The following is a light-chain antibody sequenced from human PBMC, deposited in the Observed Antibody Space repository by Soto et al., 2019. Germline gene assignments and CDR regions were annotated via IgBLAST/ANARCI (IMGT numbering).Light chain of an antibody. CDR2: GAS. J-gene: IGKJ1*01. Sequence: EIVLTQSPGTLSLSPVERATLSCRASQSVSSNYLAWYQQNPGQSPRLLIYGASSRATGIPDRFSGSGSGTDFTLTISRLEPEDFAVYYCQQYGSSPWTFGRGTKGDIK. CDR1: QSVSSNY. V-gene: IGKV3-20*01. CDR3: QQYGSSPWT.